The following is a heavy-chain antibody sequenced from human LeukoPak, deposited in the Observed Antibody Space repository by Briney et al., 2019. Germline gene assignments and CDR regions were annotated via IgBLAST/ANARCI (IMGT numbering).Heavy chain of an antibody. CDR2: IRSKAYGGTT. D-gene: IGHD6-13*01. CDR1: GFTFGDYA. V-gene: IGHV3-49*03. Sequence: GGSLRLSCTASGFTFGDYAMSWFRQAPGKGLEWVGFIRSKAYGGTTEYAASVKGRFTISRDDSKSIAYLQMNSLKTEDTAVYYCTRDSHSSSWLFDYWGQGTLVTVSS. CDR3: TRDSHSSSWLFDY. J-gene: IGHJ4*02.